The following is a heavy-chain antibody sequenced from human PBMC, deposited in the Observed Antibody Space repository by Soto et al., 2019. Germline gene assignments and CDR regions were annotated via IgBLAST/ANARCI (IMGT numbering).Heavy chain of an antibody. J-gene: IGHJ3*02. Sequence: QVQLVQSGAEVKKPGSSVKVSCKASGGTFSSYAISWVRQAPGQGLEWMGGIIPIFGTANYAQKFQGRVTITADESTSTVYMELSSLRSEDTAVYYCARVDVVVVAATMEAFDIWGQGTMVTVSS. CDR3: ARVDVVVVAATMEAFDI. CDR1: GGTFSSYA. D-gene: IGHD2-15*01. CDR2: IIPIFGTA. V-gene: IGHV1-69*01.